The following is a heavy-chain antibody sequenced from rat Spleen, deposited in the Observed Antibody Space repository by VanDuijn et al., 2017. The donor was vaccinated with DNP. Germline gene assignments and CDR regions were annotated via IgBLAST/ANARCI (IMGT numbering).Heavy chain of an antibody. CDR2: IKAKSNNYAT. D-gene: IGHD1-12*01. Sequence: EVQLVETGGSLVQPGKSLKLTCATSGFSFTTAWMYWVRQSSETQLEWVAQIKAKSNNYATSYAESVKGRFTISRDDSTSSLYLQMNNLKEEDTAIYFCSWWGTLMPHYWGQGVMVTVSS. J-gene: IGHJ2*01. CDR3: SWWGTLMPHY. V-gene: IGHV6-8*01. CDR1: GFSFTTAW.